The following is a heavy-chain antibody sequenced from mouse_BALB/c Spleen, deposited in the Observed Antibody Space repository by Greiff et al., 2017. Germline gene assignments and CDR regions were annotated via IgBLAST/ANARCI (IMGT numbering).Heavy chain of an antibody. D-gene: IGHD2-1*01. J-gene: IGHJ4*01. V-gene: IGHV5-17*02. CDR3: ARSLYGNYAMDY. CDR1: GFTFSSFG. Sequence: EVKLVESGGGLVQPGGSRKLSCAASGFTFSSFGMHWVRQAPEKGLEWVAYISSGSSTIYYADTVKGRFTISRDNPKNTLFLQMTSLRSEDTAMYYCARSLYGNYAMDYWGQGTSVTVSS. CDR2: ISSGSSTI.